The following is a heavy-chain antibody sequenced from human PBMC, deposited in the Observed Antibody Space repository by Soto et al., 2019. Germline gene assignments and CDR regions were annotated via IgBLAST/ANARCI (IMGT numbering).Heavy chain of an antibody. CDR2: IRGSVGST. V-gene: IGHV3-23*01. Sequence: EVQLLESGGGLVQPGGSLRLSCAASEFTFSSSAMGWVRQAPGKGLEWVSGIRGSVGSTYYADSVEGRFTISRDNSKNTLYLQMNSLRAEDTAVYYCAKDFYGDYPDYIGSWGQGTRVTVSS. CDR1: EFTFSSSA. D-gene: IGHD4-17*01. CDR3: AKDFYGDYPDYIGS. J-gene: IGHJ4*02.